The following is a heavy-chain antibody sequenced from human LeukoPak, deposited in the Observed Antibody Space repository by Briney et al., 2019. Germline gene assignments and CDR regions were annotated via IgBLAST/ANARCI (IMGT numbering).Heavy chain of an antibody. Sequence: PSETLSLTCTVSGGSISGSNYYWVWIRQPPGKGREWFGSIYYIGSTYYNPSLKSRVTISVDPSKNHSSLKLSSVTAADTAVYYCASQIRTWAYVDYWGEGTLVTVSS. CDR1: GGSISGSNYY. D-gene: IGHD2-21*01. J-gene: IGHJ4*02. CDR3: ASQIRTWAYVDY. CDR2: IYYIGST. V-gene: IGHV4-39*01.